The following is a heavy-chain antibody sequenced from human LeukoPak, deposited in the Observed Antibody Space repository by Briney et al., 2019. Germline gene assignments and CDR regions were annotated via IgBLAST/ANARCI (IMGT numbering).Heavy chain of an antibody. CDR3: AREVYYYHYYLDV. Sequence: SETLSLTCTVSGVSISNYYWSWIRQPAGEGLEWIGRVYMNGSANYNPSLKSRVTMSVDTSKNQFSLRLNSVTAADTAVYYCAREVYYYHYYLDVWGKGTTVTVSS. CDR1: GVSISNYY. CDR2: VYMNGSA. J-gene: IGHJ6*03. V-gene: IGHV4-4*07.